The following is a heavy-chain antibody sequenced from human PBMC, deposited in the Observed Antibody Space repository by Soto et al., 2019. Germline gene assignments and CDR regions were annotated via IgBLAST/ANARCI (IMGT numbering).Heavy chain of an antibody. CDR3: ARELWMAGLVYYFDF. J-gene: IGHJ4*02. D-gene: IGHD6-19*01. CDR1: GGSFSGYY. CDR2: INHSGST. V-gene: IGHV4-34*01. Sequence: PSETLSLTCAVYGGSFSGYYWSWIRQPPGKGLEWIGEINHSGSTNYNPSLKSRVTISVDTSKNQFSLKLNSVTASDTAVYFCARELWMAGLVYYFDFWGQGTLVTVSS.